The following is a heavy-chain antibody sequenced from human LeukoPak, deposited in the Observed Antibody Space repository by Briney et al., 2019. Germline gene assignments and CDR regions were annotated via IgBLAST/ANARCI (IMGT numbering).Heavy chain of an antibody. CDR1: GYTFTSYD. CDR2: MNPNSGNT. V-gene: IGHV1-8*03. CDR3: ARRGRLNWFDP. D-gene: IGHD3-10*01. J-gene: IGHJ5*02. Sequence: ASVKVSCKASGYTFTSYDIDWVRQATGQGLEWMGWMNPNSGNTGYAQKFQGRVTITRNTSISTAYMELSSLRSEDTAVYYCARRGRLNWFDPWGQGTLVTVSS.